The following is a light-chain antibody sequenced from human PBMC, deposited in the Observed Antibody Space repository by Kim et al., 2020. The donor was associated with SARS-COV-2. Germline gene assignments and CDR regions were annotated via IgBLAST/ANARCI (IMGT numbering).Light chain of an antibody. V-gene: IGKV1-39*01. CDR3: QQTYDAPPT. CDR2: RAS. J-gene: IGKJ2*01. Sequence: SASVGDRVAITCRASESIANFLNWYQQKPGKAPKLLISRASSLQSGVPSRFTGSGSGTDFTITISDLQPEDFAIYYCQQTYDAPPTFGQGTKLEI. CDR1: ESIANF.